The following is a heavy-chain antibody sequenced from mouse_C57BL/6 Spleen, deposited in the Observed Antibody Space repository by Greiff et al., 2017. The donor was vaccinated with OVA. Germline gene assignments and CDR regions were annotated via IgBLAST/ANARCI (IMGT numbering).Heavy chain of an antibody. V-gene: IGHV1-52*01. J-gene: IGHJ1*03. D-gene: IGHD3-3*01. Sequence: VQLQQPGAELVRPGSSVKLSCKASGYTFTSYWMHWVKQRPIQGLEWIGNIDPSDSETHYNQKFKDKATLTVDKSSSTAYMQLSSLTSEDSAVYYCARGAGHWYFDVWGTGTTVTVSS. CDR3: ARGAGHWYFDV. CDR1: GYTFTSYW. CDR2: IDPSDSET.